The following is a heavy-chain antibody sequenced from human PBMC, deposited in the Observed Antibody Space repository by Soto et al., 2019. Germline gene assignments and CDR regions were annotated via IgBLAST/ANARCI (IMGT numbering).Heavy chain of an antibody. CDR2: ISAYNGNT. CDR1: GYTFTSYG. CDR3: ASVERDDGSDY. J-gene: IGHJ4*01. V-gene: IGHV1-18*01. Sequence: ASVKVSCKASGYTFTSYGISWVRQAPGQGLEWMGWISAYNGNTNYAQKLQGRVTMTTDTSTSTAYMELRSLRSDDTAVYYCASVERDDGSDYWGQRTLVTVSS. D-gene: IGHD1-1*01.